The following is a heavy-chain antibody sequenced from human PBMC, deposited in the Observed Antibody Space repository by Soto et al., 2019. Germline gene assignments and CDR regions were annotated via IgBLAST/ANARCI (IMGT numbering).Heavy chain of an antibody. CDR3: ARHKRNYYDISGFYYGMDV. CDR2: IYPGDSDT. J-gene: IGHJ6*02. D-gene: IGHD3-22*01. CDR1: GYSFTSYW. V-gene: IGHV5-51*01. Sequence: GESLKISCKGSGYSFTSYWIGWVRQMPGKGLEWMGIIYPGDSDTRYSPSFQGQVTISADKSISTAYLQWSSLKASDTAMYYCARHKRNYYDISGFYYGMDVWGPGTTGTVSS.